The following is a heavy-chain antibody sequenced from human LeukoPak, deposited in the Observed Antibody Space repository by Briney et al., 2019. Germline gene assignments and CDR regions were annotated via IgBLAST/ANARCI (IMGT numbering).Heavy chain of an antibody. V-gene: IGHV1-2*02. CDR3: ARGRLLWFGELLGPPKEPFDY. J-gene: IGHJ4*02. CDR2: INPNSGGT. Sequence: ASVKVSCKASGYTFTSYGISWVRQAPGQGLEWMGWINPNSGGTNYAQKFQGRVTMTRDTSISTAYMELSRLRSDDTAVYYCARGRLLWFGELLGPPKEPFDYWGQGTLVTVSS. CDR1: GYTFTSYG. D-gene: IGHD3-10*01.